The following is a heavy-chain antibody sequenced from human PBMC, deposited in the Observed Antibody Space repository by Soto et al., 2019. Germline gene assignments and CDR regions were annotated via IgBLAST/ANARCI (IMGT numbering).Heavy chain of an antibody. CDR3: AKDLSSSSTSCLDY. CDR2: ISYDGSNK. Sequence: SLRLSCAASGFPFSSYGMHWVRQAPGKGLEWVAVISYDGSNKYYADSVKGRFTISRDNSKNTLYLQMNSLRAEDTAVYYCAKDLSSSSTSCLDYWGQGTLVTVSS. D-gene: IGHD2-2*01. V-gene: IGHV3-30*18. J-gene: IGHJ4*02. CDR1: GFPFSSYG.